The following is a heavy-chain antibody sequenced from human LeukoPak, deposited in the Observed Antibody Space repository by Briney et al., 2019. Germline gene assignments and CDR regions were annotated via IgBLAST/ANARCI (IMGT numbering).Heavy chain of an antibody. V-gene: IGHV3-74*03. CDR3: APQQTYSPYNWFDP. CDR2: IHPDGSIT. J-gene: IGHJ5*02. Sequence: GGSLRLTCVGSGFTISNYWMHWVRQAPGTGLVWVSRIHPDGSITTYADSVKGRFTISRDNAKNTLYLQMNSLRAEDTAVYYCAPQQTYSPYNWFDPWGQGTLVTVSS. D-gene: IGHD5-12*01. CDR1: GFTISNYW.